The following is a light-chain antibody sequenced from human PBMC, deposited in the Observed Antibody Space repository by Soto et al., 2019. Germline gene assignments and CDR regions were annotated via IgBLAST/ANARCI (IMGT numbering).Light chain of an antibody. J-gene: IGKJ1*01. Sequence: EIVMTQSPATLSVSPGERATLSCTASQSVSSNLAWYQQKPGQAPRLLIYGASTRATGIPARFSGSGSGTEFTLTISSLQSEDFAVYYCQQYKNWPWAFGQGTKVDIK. CDR1: QSVSSN. V-gene: IGKV3-15*01. CDR2: GAS. CDR3: QQYKNWPWA.